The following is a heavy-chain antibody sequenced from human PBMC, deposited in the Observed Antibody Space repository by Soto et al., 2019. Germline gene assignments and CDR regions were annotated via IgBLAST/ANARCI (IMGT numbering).Heavy chain of an antibody. CDR1: GFTFSSYA. CDR2: ISYDGSNK. V-gene: IGHV3-30-3*01. D-gene: IGHD5-18*01. J-gene: IGHJ6*02. Sequence: TGGSLRLSCAASGFTFSSYAMHWVRQAPGKGLEWVAVISYDGSNKYYADSVKGRFTISRDNSKNTLYLQMNSLRAEDTAVYYCASEVNSYAYYYYSGVDVWGQGTTVTVSS. CDR3: ASEVNSYAYYYYSGVDV.